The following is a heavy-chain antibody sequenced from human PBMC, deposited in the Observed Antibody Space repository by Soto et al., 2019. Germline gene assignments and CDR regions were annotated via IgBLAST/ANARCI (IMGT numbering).Heavy chain of an antibody. D-gene: IGHD1-1*01. J-gene: IGHJ4*02. CDR2: MNPNSGHT. V-gene: IGHV1-8*01. CDR3: TRGRNSGDGYNGGGY. CDR1: GYTFTSFD. Sequence: WASVKVSCKASGYTFTSFDINWVRQATGQGLEWMGWMNPNSGHTGYAQKFQGRVTMTRDTSISTAYTELSSLRYEDTAVYYCTRGRNSGDGYNGGGYWGQGTLVTVSS.